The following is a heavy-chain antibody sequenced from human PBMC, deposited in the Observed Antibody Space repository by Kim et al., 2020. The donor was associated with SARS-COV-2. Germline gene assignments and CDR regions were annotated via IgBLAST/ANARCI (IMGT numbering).Heavy chain of an antibody. CDR3: ASFDSSGPSFNS. J-gene: IGHJ4*02. CDR1: AGSISNYY. CDR2: MYYTKSP. Sequence: SETLSLTCTVSAGSISNYYWSWIRQPPGMGLEWVGYMYYTKSPTYNPSLKSRVTISVDTSKNQFSLKLSSVTAADTAIYYCASFDSSGPSFNSWGQGTLVTVSS. D-gene: IGHD3-22*01. V-gene: IGHV4-59*01.